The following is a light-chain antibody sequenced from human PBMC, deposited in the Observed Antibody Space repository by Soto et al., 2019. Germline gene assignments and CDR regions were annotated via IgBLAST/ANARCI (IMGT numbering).Light chain of an antibody. Sequence: EIVMTQSPATLSVSPGEGATLSCRASQSVSSSLAWYQQRPGQAPRLLIYGSSTRAAGIPARFSGSGSGTEFTLTISSLQSEDFAVYYCQQYNNWPPWTVGQGTKVDIK. CDR3: QQYNNWPPWT. V-gene: IGKV3-15*01. CDR2: GSS. CDR1: QSVSSS. J-gene: IGKJ1*01.